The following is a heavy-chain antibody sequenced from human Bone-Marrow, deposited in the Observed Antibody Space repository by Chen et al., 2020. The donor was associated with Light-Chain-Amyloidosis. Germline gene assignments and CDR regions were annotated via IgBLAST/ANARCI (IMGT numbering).Heavy chain of an antibody. J-gene: IGHJ6*02. CDR2: ISYDGSNK. D-gene: IGHD6-6*01. CDR1: GFTFCSYA. Sequence: QVQLVESGGGVVQPGRSLRLSCAASGFTFCSYAMHWVRQAPGKGLEWVAVISYDGSNKYYADSVKGRFTISRDNSKNTLYLQMNSLRAEDTAVYYCASRDSSSSSGYYYYGMDVWGQGTTVTVSS. V-gene: IGHV3-30-3*01. CDR3: ASRDSSSSSGYYYYGMDV.